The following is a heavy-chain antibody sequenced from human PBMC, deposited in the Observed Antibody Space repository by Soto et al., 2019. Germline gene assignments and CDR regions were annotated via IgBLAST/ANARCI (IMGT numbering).Heavy chain of an antibody. D-gene: IGHD2-2*01. V-gene: IGHV2-5*02. Sequence: QITLKESGPTLVKPTQTLTLTCTFSGFSLSTSGVGVGWIRQPPGKALEWLALFYWDDDKHYSPSLKSRLTIAKDTAKDQVVLTKTQLGPVDTAPYYCAHSSTPDFDFDLWGQGTRVTVTS. CDR2: FYWDDDK. CDR3: AHSSTPDFDFDL. J-gene: IGHJ4*02. CDR1: GFSLSTSGVG.